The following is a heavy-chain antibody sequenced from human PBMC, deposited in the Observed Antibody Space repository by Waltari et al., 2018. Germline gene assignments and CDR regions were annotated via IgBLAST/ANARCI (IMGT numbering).Heavy chain of an antibody. Sequence: EVQLVESGGGLVQPGGSLRLSCAASGFSFSSYWMYWVRQVPGKGLMRVSQSNADGNRPNYADSVRRRFTISRDNAKDTLYLQVNSLRVEDTCVYYCARARWLDYWGQGTLVTVSS. CDR1: GFSFSSYW. J-gene: IGHJ4*02. CDR2: SNADGNRP. V-gene: IGHV3-74*01. CDR3: ARARWLDY.